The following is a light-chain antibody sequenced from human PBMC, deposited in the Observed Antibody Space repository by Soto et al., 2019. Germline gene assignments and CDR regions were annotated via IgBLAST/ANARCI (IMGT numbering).Light chain of an antibody. CDR2: GAS. J-gene: IGKJ1*01. Sequence: EIFLTQSPFTLSLSPVEIATLSCRASQSVSSSYLAWYQQKPGQAPRLLIYGASSRATGIPDRFSGSGSGTDFTLTISRLEPEDFAVYYCQQYGSSPTTFGQGTKVDIK. V-gene: IGKV3-20*01. CDR3: QQYGSSPTT. CDR1: QSVSSSY.